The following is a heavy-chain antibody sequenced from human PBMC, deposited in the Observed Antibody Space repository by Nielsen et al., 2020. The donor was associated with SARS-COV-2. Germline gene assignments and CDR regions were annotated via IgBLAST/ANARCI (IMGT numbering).Heavy chain of an antibody. Sequence: GESLKISCAASGFTFDDYGMSWVRQAPGKGLEWVANIKQDGSEKYYVDSVKGRFTISRDNARNSLFLQMNSLRVEDTAVYYCARISDSAWYFDYWGQGTLVTVSS. CDR3: ARISDSAWYFDY. V-gene: IGHV3-7*03. CDR2: IKQDGSEK. CDR1: GFTFDDYG. J-gene: IGHJ4*02. D-gene: IGHD2-21*02.